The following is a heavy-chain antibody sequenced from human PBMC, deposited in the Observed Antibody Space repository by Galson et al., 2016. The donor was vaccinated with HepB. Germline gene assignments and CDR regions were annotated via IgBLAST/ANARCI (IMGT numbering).Heavy chain of an antibody. CDR2: ISYDGRNI. J-gene: IGHJ6*02. Sequence: SLRLSCAASGFTFNTYAMHWVRQAPGKGLEWVAAISYDGRNIYYADSVKGRFTISRDNSKNTLYLQVKSLSGEDTAVYYCAREDEQEIRGHYYYNGMDVWGQGTTVIVSS. V-gene: IGHV3-30*04. CDR3: AREDEQEIRGHYYYNGMDV. D-gene: IGHD3-10*01. CDR1: GFTFNTYA.